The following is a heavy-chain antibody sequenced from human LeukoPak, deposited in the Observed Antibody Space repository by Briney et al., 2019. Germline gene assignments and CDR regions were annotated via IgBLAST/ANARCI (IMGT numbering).Heavy chain of an antibody. Sequence: GRSLRLSCAASGFTFSSYGMHWVRQAPGKGLEWVAVISYDGSNKYYADSVKGRFTISRDNSKNTLYLQMSSLRVEDTAVYYCAKRMGPSIAAADLDYWGQGTLVTVSS. CDR2: ISYDGSNK. V-gene: IGHV3-30*18. D-gene: IGHD6-13*01. J-gene: IGHJ4*02. CDR3: AKRMGPSIAAADLDY. CDR1: GFTFSSYG.